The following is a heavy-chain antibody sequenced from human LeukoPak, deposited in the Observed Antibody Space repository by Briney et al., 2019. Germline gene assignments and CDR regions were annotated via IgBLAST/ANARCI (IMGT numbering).Heavy chain of an antibody. CDR3: AGNYDSSGYYYFWQAFDI. J-gene: IGHJ3*02. Sequence: SETLSLTCTVSGGSISSYYWSWIRQPAGRGLEWIGRIYTSGSTNYNPSLKSRVTMSVDTSKNQFSLKLSSVTAANTAVYYCAGNYDSSGYYYFWQAFDIWGQGTMVTVSS. CDR1: GGSISSYY. CDR2: IYTSGST. V-gene: IGHV4-4*07. D-gene: IGHD3-22*01.